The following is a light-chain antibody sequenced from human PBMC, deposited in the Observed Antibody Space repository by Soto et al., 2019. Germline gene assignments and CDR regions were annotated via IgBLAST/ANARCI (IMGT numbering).Light chain of an antibody. Sequence: DIVMTQSPDSLAVSLGERATINCKSSQSVLYSSNNKNYLAWYQQKPGQPPKLLIYWASTRESGVPDRFSGSGSGTDFTLKISRVEAEDIGVYYCMQALQTPITFGQGTRLEIK. CDR3: MQALQTPIT. CDR2: WAS. J-gene: IGKJ5*01. V-gene: IGKV4-1*01. CDR1: QSVLYSSNNKNY.